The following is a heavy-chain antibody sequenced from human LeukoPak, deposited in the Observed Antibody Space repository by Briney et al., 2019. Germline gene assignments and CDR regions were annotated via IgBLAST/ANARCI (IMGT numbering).Heavy chain of an antibody. V-gene: IGHV3-43*02. CDR1: GFTFDDYA. CDR2: ISGDGGST. Sequence: GGSLRLSCAASGFTFDDYAMHWVRQAPGKGLEWVSLISGDGGSTYYADSVKGRFTISRDNSKNSLYLQMNSLRTEDTALYYCANGDYYDSSGYYYYYGMDVWGQGTTVTVSS. CDR3: ANGDYYDSSGYYYYYGMDV. D-gene: IGHD3-22*01. J-gene: IGHJ6*02.